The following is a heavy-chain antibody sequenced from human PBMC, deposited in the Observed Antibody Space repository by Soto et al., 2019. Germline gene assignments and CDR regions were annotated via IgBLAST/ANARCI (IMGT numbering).Heavy chain of an antibody. J-gene: IGHJ6*03. D-gene: IGHD3-3*01. CDR3: ARENRFLQWPPKKQAEYYYYNYMDV. V-gene: IGHV1-69*02. CDR2: IIPILGIA. Sequence: GASVKVSCKASGGTFSSYTISCVRQAPGQGLEWMGRIIPILGIANYAQKFQGRVTITADKSTSTAYMELSSLRSEDTAVYYCARENRFLQWPPKKQAEYYYYNYMDVWGKGTTVTVS. CDR1: GGTFSSYT.